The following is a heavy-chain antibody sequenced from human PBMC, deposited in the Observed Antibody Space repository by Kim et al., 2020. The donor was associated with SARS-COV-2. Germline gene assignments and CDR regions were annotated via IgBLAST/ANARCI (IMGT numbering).Heavy chain of an antibody. CDR1: GFSFSSYV. CDR2: ISASGHYA. J-gene: IGHJ4*02. V-gene: IGHV3-23*01. CDR3: AKLSLSDYFDY. Sequence: GGSLRLSCAASGFSFSSYVMSWVRQAPGKGLEWVSGISASGHYAYYADSVKGRFTISRDNSKNTLYLQMDSLRAGDTAVYYCAKLSLSDYFDYWGQGTLV. D-gene: IGHD3-10*01.